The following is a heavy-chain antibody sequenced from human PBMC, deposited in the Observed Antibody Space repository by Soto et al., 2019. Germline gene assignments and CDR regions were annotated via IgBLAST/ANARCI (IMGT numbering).Heavy chain of an antibody. D-gene: IGHD6-19*01. CDR3: VRGGWDNFDH. CDR2: SSPTGLLI. J-gene: IGHJ4*02. Sequence: QVQLVESGGDLVKPGGSLRLSCAASGFTFSDYYMAWIRQAPGKGLEWISYSSPTGLLINYADSVKGRFVVSRDNAKNSLYLQMNSLRDEDSAVYYCVRGGWDNFDHWGQGTLVTVSS. V-gene: IGHV3-11*01. CDR1: GFTFSDYY.